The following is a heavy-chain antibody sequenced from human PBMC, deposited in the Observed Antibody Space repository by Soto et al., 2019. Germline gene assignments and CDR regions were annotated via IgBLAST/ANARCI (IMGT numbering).Heavy chain of an antibody. CDR1: GGTFSSYA. D-gene: IGHD3-22*01. J-gene: IGHJ4*02. Sequence: SVKVSCKASGGTFSSYAISWVRQAPGQGLEWMGGIIPIFGTANYAQKFQGRVTITADKSTSTAYMELSSLGSEDTAVYYCALYDSSGYYPLYFDYWGQGTLVTVSS. V-gene: IGHV1-69*06. CDR3: ALYDSSGYYPLYFDY. CDR2: IIPIFGTA.